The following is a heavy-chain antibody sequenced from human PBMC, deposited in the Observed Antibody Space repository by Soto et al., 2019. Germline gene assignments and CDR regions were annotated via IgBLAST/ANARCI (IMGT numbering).Heavy chain of an antibody. CDR2: IYHSGTT. CDR3: ARLGGYYQAFDS. Sequence: SETLSLTCTVSGGSVSSGSYYWSWIRQPPGKGLEWIGYIYHSGTTYYKPSLKSRVTISVDTSKNQFSLKLDSVTAADTAVYYCARLGGYYQAFDSWGQGTLVTVSS. V-gene: IGHV4-61*01. D-gene: IGHD3-22*01. J-gene: IGHJ4*02. CDR1: GGSVSSGSYY.